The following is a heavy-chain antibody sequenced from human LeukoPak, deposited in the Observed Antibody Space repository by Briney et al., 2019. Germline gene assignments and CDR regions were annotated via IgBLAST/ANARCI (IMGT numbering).Heavy chain of an antibody. J-gene: IGHJ4*02. CDR1: GFTFTTCA. CDR3: AKYYRESSGASPLDY. Sequence: GGSLRLSCAASGFTFTTCAMHWVRQAPGKGLEWVAYIRYDGSNKYYADSVKGRFTISRDNSKNTLYLQMNSLRVEDTAVYYCAKYYRESSGASPLDYWGQGTRVTVSS. D-gene: IGHD3-22*01. CDR2: IRYDGSNK. V-gene: IGHV3-30*02.